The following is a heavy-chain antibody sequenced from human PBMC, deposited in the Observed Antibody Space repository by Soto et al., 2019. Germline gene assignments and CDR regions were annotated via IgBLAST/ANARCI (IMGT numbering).Heavy chain of an antibody. D-gene: IGHD2-2*01. V-gene: IGHV4-31*03. CDR2: TSNSGST. Sequence: QVQLQESGPGLVKPSQTLSLTCTVSGGSITSSGYYWSWIRQHPGEGLEWIGFTSNSGSTSYNPSXKXXVTISVDTSSNQFSLNLKSVPAADTAVYYCARGGGSTKVDYWGQGTLVTVSP. J-gene: IGHJ4*02. CDR1: GGSITSSGYY. CDR3: ARGGGSTKVDY.